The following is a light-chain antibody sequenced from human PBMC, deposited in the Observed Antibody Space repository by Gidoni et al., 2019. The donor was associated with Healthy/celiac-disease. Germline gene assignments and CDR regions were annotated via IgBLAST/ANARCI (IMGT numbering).Light chain of an antibody. CDR3: SSYTSSSTLWV. Sequence: QSALTQPASVSGSPGQSITISCTGTSSDVCGYNYVSWYQQHPGKAPKLMIYDVSNRPSGVSNRFSGSKSCNTASLTISGLQADDEADYYCSSYTSSSTLWVFGGGTKLTVL. CDR1: SSDVCGYNY. J-gene: IGLJ3*02. CDR2: DVS. V-gene: IGLV2-14*01.